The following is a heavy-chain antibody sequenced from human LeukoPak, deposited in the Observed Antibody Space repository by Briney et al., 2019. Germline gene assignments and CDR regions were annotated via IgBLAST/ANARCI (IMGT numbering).Heavy chain of an antibody. J-gene: IGHJ4*02. CDR3: ARDSFQYYYGSGSSY. Sequence: GASVKVSCKASGGTFSSYAISWVRQAPGQGLEWMGGIIPIFGTANYAQKFQGRVTITADESTSTAYMELSSLRSEDTAVYYCARDSFQYYYGSGSSYWGQETLVTVSS. CDR2: IIPIFGTA. D-gene: IGHD3-10*01. CDR1: GGTFSSYA. V-gene: IGHV1-69*13.